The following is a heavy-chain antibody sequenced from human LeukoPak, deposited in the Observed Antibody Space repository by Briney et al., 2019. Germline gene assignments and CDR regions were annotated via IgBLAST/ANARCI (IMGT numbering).Heavy chain of an antibody. V-gene: IGHV3-21*01. Sequence: GGSLRLSCAASGFTFSSYSMNWVRQAPGKGLEWVSSISSSSSYIYYADSVKGRFTISRDNAKNSLYLQMNSLRAEDTAVYYCAGDMFGAIAVAGTDYWGQGTLVTVSS. J-gene: IGHJ4*02. CDR3: AGDMFGAIAVAGTDY. CDR1: GFTFSSYS. CDR2: ISSSSSYI. D-gene: IGHD6-19*01.